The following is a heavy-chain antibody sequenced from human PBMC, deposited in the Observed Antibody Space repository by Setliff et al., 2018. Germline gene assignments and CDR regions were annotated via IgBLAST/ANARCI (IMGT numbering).Heavy chain of an antibody. CDR3: ARVLEDIVVVPAALFDY. CDR2: IYYSGST. D-gene: IGHD2-2*01. J-gene: IGHJ4*02. Sequence: SETLSLTCAVSGGSISSHYWSWIRQPPGKGLEWIGSIYYSGSTNYNPSLKSRVTISVDTSKNQFSLKLSSVTAADTAVYYCARVLEDIVVVPAALFDYWGQGTLVTVSS. V-gene: IGHV4-59*11. CDR1: GGSISSHY.